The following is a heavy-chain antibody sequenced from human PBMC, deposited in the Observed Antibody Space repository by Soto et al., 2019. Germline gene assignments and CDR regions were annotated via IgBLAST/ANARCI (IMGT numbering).Heavy chain of an antibody. Sequence: PSETLSLTCAVHGGSFSGYYWDWIRQPPGKGLEWIGEINHSGSTNYNPSLKSRVTISVDTSKNQFSLKLSSVTAADTAVYYCARMVVRGVIKDYYYGMDVWGQGTTVTVSS. V-gene: IGHV4-34*01. CDR3: ARMVVRGVIKDYYYGMDV. CDR1: GGSFSGYY. CDR2: INHSGST. J-gene: IGHJ6*02. D-gene: IGHD3-10*01.